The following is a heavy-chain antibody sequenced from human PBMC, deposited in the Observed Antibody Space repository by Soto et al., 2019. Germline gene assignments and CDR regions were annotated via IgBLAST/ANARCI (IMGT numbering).Heavy chain of an antibody. J-gene: IGHJ4*02. CDR1: GDSMTSGDYS. Sequence: KPSETLSLTCTVSGDSMTSGDYSWSWIRQPPGKGLEWLGYIYRTGNTHYSPSLKSRVSISQDRSKNQFSLELTSVTAADTAVYYCARGDYQYSIDYWGQGTLVTV. CDR3: ARGDYQYSIDY. D-gene: IGHD2-2*01. V-gene: IGHV4-30-2*01. CDR2: IYRTGNT.